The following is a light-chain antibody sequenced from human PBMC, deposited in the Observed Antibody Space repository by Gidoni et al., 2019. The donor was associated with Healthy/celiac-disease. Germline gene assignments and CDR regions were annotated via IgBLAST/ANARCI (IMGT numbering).Light chain of an antibody. CDR3: QQRSNWPPTT. CDR2: DAS. J-gene: IGKJ5*01. CDR1: QSVSSF. Sequence: EIVLTQSPATLSLSPGERATLSCRASQSVSSFLAWYQQKHGQAPRLLIYDASNRATGIPARFSGSGSGTDFTLTISGLEPEDFAVYYCQQRSNWPPTTFGQGTRLEIK. V-gene: IGKV3-11*01.